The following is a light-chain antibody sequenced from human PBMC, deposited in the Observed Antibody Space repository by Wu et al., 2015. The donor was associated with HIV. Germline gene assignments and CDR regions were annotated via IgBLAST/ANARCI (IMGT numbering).Light chain of an antibody. CDR3: QHRRT. Sequence: VLTQSPATLSLSPGDRATLSCRASQSVGNSLAWYQQKPGQTPRLLIFDTSIRATGTPARFSGRGSGTDFTLTITALESDDFAVYYCQHRRTFGQGTRLEIK. J-gene: IGKJ5*01. V-gene: IGKV3-11*01. CDR1: QSVGNS. CDR2: DTS.